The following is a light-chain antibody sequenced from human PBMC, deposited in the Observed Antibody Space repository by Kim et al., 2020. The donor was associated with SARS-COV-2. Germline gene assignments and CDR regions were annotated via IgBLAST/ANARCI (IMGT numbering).Light chain of an antibody. CDR2: QDS. J-gene: IGLJ2*01. Sequence: VSQGQTPRLTCSGDKVGDKYACWYQKKPGQSPVMVIYQDSKRPSGIPERFSGSNSGNTATLTISGTQAMDEADYYCQAWDSSTVVFGGGTQLTVL. CDR3: QAWDSSTVV. V-gene: IGLV3-1*01. CDR1: KVGDKY.